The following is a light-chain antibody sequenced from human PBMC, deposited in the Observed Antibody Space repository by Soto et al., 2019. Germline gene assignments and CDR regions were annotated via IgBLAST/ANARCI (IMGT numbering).Light chain of an antibody. V-gene: IGKV3-20*01. J-gene: IGKJ1*01. Sequence: EIVLTQSPGTLSLSPGERATLSCRAGQSVSSSYLAWYQQKPGQAPRPLIYGASSRAIGIPDRFSGSGSGTDFTLTISRLEPEDFAVYYCQQYGSSPWTSGHGTKVDIK. CDR3: QQYGSSPWT. CDR1: QSVSSSY. CDR2: GAS.